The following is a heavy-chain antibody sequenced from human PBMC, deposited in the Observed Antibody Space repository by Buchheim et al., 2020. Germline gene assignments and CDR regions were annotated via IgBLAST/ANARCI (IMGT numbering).Heavy chain of an antibody. CDR3: ARDVHPTMRYDFWSGYYSGSSDWFDP. CDR1: GYTFTGYY. J-gene: IGHJ5*02. Sequence: QVQLVQSGAEVKKPGASVKVSCKASGYTFTGYYMHWVRQAPGQGLEWMGRINPNSGGTNYAQKFQGRVTMTRDTSISTAYMELSRLRSDDTAVYYCARDVHPTMRYDFWSGYYSGSSDWFDPWGQGTL. D-gene: IGHD3-3*01. CDR2: INPNSGGT. V-gene: IGHV1-2*06.